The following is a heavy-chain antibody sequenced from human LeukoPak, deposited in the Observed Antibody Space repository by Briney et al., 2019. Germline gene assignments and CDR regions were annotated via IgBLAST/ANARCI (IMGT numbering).Heavy chain of an antibody. V-gene: IGHV3-48*03. J-gene: IGHJ4*02. Sequence: SGGSLRLSCAASGFTFSSYDMNWVRQAPGKGLEWVSYISSSGSTIYYADSVKGRLTISRDNAKNSLYLQMSSLRAEDTAVYYCARVSSGSYYILDYWGQGTLVTVSS. CDR2: ISSSGSTI. D-gene: IGHD1-26*01. CDR1: GFTFSSYD. CDR3: ARVSSGSYYILDY.